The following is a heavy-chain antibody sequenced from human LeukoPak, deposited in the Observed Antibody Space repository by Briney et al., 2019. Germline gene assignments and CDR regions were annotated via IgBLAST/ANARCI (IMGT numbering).Heavy chain of an antibody. D-gene: IGHD3-9*01. Sequence: SETLSLTCAVYGGSFSGYYWSWIRQPPGKGLEWTGEINHSGSTNYNPSLKSRVTISVDTSKNQFSLKLSSVTAADTAVYYCARTAPVLRYFGWFDPWGQGTLVTVSS. CDR2: INHSGST. CDR1: GGSFSGYY. V-gene: IGHV4-34*01. J-gene: IGHJ5*02. CDR3: ARTAPVLRYFGWFDP.